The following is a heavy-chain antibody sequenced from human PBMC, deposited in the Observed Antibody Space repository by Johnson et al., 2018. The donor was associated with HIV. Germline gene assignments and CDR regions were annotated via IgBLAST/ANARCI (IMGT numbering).Heavy chain of an antibody. CDR2: IYSGGST. Sequence: EVQLVESGGGLIQPGGSLRLSCAASGFIVSNNYMSWVRQTPGKGLEWVSVIYSGGSTYYADSVKGRFTIYRDNSKNTLYLQMNSLRADDTAVYYCARDYSNPPHAFDIWGQGTMVTVSS. D-gene: IGHD4-11*01. J-gene: IGHJ3*02. CDR1: GFIVSNNY. CDR3: ARDYSNPPHAFDI. V-gene: IGHV3-53*01.